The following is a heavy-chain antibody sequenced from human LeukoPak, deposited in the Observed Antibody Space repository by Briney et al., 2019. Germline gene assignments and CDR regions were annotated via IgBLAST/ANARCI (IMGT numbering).Heavy chain of an antibody. CDR1: GGSFSGYY. D-gene: IGHD4-23*01. CDR2: INHSGST. J-gene: IGHJ3*02. V-gene: IGHV4-34*01. Sequence: SETLSLTCAVYGGSFSGYYWSWIRQPPGKGLEWIGEINHSGSTNYNPSLKSRVTISVDTSKNQFSLKLSSVTAADTAVYYCARRRRSVYGGNSGNAFDIWGQGTMVTVSS. CDR3: ARRRRSVYGGNSGNAFDI.